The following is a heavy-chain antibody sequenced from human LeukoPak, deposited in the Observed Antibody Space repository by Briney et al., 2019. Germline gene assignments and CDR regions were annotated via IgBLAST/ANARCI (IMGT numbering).Heavy chain of an antibody. V-gene: IGHV3-48*03. J-gene: IGHJ4*02. Sequence: GGSLRLSCAASGFTFSSYEMNWVRQAPGKGLEWVSYISSSGSTIYYADSVKGRFTISRDSAKNSLYLQMNSLRAEDTAVYYCARATGTTGYFDYWGQGTLVTVSS. D-gene: IGHD1-1*01. CDR3: ARATGTTGYFDY. CDR1: GFTFSSYE. CDR2: ISSSGSTI.